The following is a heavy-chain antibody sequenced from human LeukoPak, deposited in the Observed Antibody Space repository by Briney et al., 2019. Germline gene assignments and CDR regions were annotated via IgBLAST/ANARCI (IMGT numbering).Heavy chain of an antibody. D-gene: IGHD6-19*01. CDR3: ARLGTAVDGMKTYYYYYMDV. Sequence: GGSLRLSCAASGFIFSNYWMNWVRQAPGKGLEWVAGIKQDGSEKYYADSVEGRFTISRDNAKNSVYLQMNSPRAEDTAVYYCARLGTAVDGMKTYYYYYMDVWGKGTTVTASS. V-gene: IGHV3-7*01. CDR1: GFIFSNYW. CDR2: IKQDGSEK. J-gene: IGHJ6*03.